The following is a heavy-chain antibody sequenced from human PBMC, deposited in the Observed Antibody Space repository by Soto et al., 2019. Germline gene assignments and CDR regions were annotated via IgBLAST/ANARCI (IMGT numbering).Heavy chain of an antibody. D-gene: IGHD3-22*01. CDR1: GGTFSSYT. V-gene: IGHV1-69*08. J-gene: IGHJ6*02. Sequence: QVQLVQSGAEVKKPGSSVKVSCKASGGTFSSYTISWVRQAPGQGLEWMGRIIPILGIANYAQKFQGRVTITAHKSTSTAYMELSSLRSEDTAVYYCAREGYYDSSGYAQRYYGMDVWGQGTTVTVSS. CDR2: IIPILGIA. CDR3: AREGYYDSSGYAQRYYGMDV.